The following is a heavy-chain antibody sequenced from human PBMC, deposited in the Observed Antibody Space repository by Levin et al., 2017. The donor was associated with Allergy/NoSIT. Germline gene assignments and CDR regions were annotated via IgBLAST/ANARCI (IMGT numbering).Heavy chain of an antibody. V-gene: IGHV4-34*01. CDR3: ARGSRSKWLGYFDY. CDR1: GGSFSGYY. Sequence: SETLSLTCAVYGGSFSGYYWSWIRQPPGKGLEWIGEINHSGSTNYNPSLKSRVTISVDTSKNQFSLKLSSVTAADTAVYYCARGSRSKWLGYFDYWGQGTLVTVSS. J-gene: IGHJ4*02. CDR2: INHSGST. D-gene: IGHD6-19*01.